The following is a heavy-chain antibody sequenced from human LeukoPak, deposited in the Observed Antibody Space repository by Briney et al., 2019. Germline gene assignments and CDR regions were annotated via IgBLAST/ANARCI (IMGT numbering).Heavy chain of an antibody. CDR2: TGLNSVNT. Sequence: GGSLRLSCAASGFTFSRHAMSWVRQAPGKGLECVSTTGLNSVNTLCAESVQGRYSISIDNSKNTLDLQMDNLRVDDTAVYYCAKGDDIGKHPTRAYYFDTWGQGTLVTVSS. V-gene: IGHV3-23*01. CDR1: GFTFSRHA. D-gene: IGHD1-1*01. CDR3: AKGDDIGKHPTRAYYFDT. J-gene: IGHJ4*02.